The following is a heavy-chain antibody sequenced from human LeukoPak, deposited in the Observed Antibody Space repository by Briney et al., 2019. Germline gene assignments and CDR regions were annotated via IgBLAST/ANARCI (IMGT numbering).Heavy chain of an antibody. Sequence: SQTLSLTCTVSGGSISSGGYYWSWIRQHPGKGLEWIGYIYYSGSTYYNPSLKSRVTISVDTSKNQFSLKLSSVTAADTAVYYCARGLAMTTDMDYWGQGTLVTVSS. D-gene: IGHD4-17*01. V-gene: IGHV4-31*03. CDR2: IYYSGST. CDR1: GGSISSGGYY. J-gene: IGHJ4*02. CDR3: ARGLAMTTDMDY.